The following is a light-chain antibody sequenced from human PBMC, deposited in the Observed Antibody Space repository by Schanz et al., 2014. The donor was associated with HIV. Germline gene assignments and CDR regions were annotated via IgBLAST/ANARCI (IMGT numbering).Light chain of an antibody. CDR1: RNDVGTYNL. CDR2: EVS. V-gene: IGLV2-14*02. Sequence: QSALTQPASVSGSPGQSITISCTGTRNDVGTYNLVSWYQQHPGKAPKLMIYEVSKRPSGVPDRFSGSKSGNTASLTISGLQAEDEADYYCSSYTSSSTYVFGTGTKLTVL. CDR3: SSYTSSSTYV. J-gene: IGLJ1*01.